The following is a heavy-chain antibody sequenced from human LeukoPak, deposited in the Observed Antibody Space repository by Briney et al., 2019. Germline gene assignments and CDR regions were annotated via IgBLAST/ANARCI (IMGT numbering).Heavy chain of an antibody. CDR1: GYSISSGYY. CDR2: IYHSGST. CDR3: AREGIAAAGMRAFDI. D-gene: IGHD6-13*01. Sequence: SETLSLTCTVSGYSISSGYYWGWIRQPPGKGLEWIGSIYHSGSTYYNPSLKSRVTISVDTSKNQFSLRLNSVTAADTAVYYCAREGIAAAGMRAFDIWGQGTMVTVSS. V-gene: IGHV4-38-2*02. J-gene: IGHJ3*02.